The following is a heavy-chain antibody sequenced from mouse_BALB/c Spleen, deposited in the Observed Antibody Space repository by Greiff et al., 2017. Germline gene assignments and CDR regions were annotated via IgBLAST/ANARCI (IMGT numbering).Heavy chain of an antibody. CDR3: ASNDGYYYYAMDY. J-gene: IGHJ4*01. Sequence: EVKLQESGPGLVKPSQSLSLTCSVTGYSITSGYYWNWIRQFPGNKLEWMGYISYDGSNNYNPSLKNRISITRDTSKNQFFLKLNSVTTEDTATYYCASNDGYYYYAMDYWGQGTSVTVSS. V-gene: IGHV3-6*02. D-gene: IGHD2-3*01. CDR2: ISYDGSN. CDR1: GYSITSGYY.